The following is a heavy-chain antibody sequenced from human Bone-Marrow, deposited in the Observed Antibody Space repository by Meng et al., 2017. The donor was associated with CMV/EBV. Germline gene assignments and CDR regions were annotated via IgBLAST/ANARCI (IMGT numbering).Heavy chain of an antibody. CDR3: ARGPVPAAIFSWFDP. D-gene: IGHD2-2*01. CDR1: GGSISNSSYY. CDR2: IYYSGST. Sequence: SETLSLTCAVSGGSISNSSYYWGWIRQPPGKGLEWIGSIYYSGSTYYNPSLKSRVTISVDTSKNQFSLKLSSVTAADTAVYYCARGPVPAAIFSWFDPWGQGTLVTVSS. J-gene: IGHJ5*02. V-gene: IGHV4-39*07.